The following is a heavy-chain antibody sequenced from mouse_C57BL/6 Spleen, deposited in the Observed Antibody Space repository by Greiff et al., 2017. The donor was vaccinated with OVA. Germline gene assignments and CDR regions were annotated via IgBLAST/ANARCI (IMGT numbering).Heavy chain of an antibody. CDR3: AGDDGGGFAY. V-gene: IGHV1-52*01. J-gene: IGHJ3*01. Sequence: QVQLQQPGAELVRPGSSVKLSCKASGYTFTSYWMHWVKQRPIQGLEWIGNIDPSDSETHYNQKFKDKATLTVDKSSSTAYMQLSSLTSEDSAVCYCAGDDGGGFAYWGQGTLVTVSA. D-gene: IGHD2-3*01. CDR2: IDPSDSET. CDR1: GYTFTSYW.